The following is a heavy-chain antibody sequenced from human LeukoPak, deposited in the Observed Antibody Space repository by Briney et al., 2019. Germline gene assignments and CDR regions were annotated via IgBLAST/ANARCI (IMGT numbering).Heavy chain of an antibody. Sequence: ASVKVSCKASGYTFTGYYMHWVRQAPGQGLEWMGWINPNSGGTNYAQKFQGSVTMTRDTSISTAYMELSRLRSDDTAVYYCARDGDGYNGGFDYWGQGTLVTVSS. D-gene: IGHD5-24*01. CDR1: GYTFTGYY. CDR2: INPNSGGT. CDR3: ARDGDGYNGGFDY. V-gene: IGHV1-2*02. J-gene: IGHJ4*02.